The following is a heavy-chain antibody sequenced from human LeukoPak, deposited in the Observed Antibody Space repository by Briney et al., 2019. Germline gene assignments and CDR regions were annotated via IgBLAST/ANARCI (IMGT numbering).Heavy chain of an antibody. V-gene: IGHV3-33*01. CDR1: GFTFTNYG. J-gene: IGHJ4*02. CDR2: IWYDGSIK. Sequence: PGGSLRLSCAASGFTFTNYGMHWVRQAPGKGLEWVAVIWYDGSIKYCADSVKGRFTISRDNSKNTLYLQMNSLRAEDTAVYYCARAYYYDTSATPDYWGQGTLVTVSS. CDR3: ARAYYYDTSATPDY. D-gene: IGHD3-22*01.